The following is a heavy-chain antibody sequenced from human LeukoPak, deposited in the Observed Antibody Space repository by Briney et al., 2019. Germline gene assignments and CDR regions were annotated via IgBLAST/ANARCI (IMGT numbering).Heavy chain of an antibody. D-gene: IGHD2-2*01. V-gene: IGHV3-53*01. CDR2: IYSGGST. CDR3: ARDTARRYCSSTSCYSIYWYFDL. Sequence: PGGSLRLSCAASGFTVSSNYRSWVRQAPGKELEWVSVIYSGGSTYYADSVKGRFTISRDNSKNTLYLQMNSLRAEDTAVYYCARDTARRYCSSTSCYSIYWYFDLWGRGTLVTVSS. CDR1: GFTVSSNY. J-gene: IGHJ2*01.